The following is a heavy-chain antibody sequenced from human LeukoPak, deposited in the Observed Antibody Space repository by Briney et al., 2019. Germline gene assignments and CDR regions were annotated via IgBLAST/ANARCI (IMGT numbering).Heavy chain of an antibody. V-gene: IGHV3-23*01. J-gene: IGHJ4*02. D-gene: IGHD3-3*01. CDR1: GFIFSNYA. CDR2: ISGSAART. Sequence: GGSLRLSCAASGFIFSNYAMQWVRQAPGRGLEWVSAISGSAARTFYADSVKGRFTISRDNSKNTLYLQMNSLRAEDTAVYYCARDGDMRTTTIFGVVLGWGQGTLVTVSS. CDR3: ARDGDMRTTTIFGVVLG.